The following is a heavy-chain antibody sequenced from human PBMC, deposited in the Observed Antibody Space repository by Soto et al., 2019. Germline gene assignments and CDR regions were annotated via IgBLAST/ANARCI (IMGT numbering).Heavy chain of an antibody. J-gene: IGHJ4*02. V-gene: IGHV3-30*04. CDR1: GFIFREYA. CDR3: ARDLGAVAALDS. CDR2: ISYDGSHE. D-gene: IGHD6-19*01. Sequence: QVHLVESGGGVVQPGTSLRLSCAASGFIFREYAMHWFRQAPGKGLDWVAVISYDGSHEDYADSVKGRFTISRDNSKDTLYLQANSLRNEDTATYYCARDLGAVAALDSWGQGTLVTVSS.